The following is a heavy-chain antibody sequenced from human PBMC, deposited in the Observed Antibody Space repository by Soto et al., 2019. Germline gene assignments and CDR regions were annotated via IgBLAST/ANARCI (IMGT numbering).Heavy chain of an antibody. CDR2: IYYSGST. CDR1: GGSISSYY. J-gene: IGHJ3*02. CDR3: ARDVGGYYGSGRVLGAFDI. Sequence: PSETLSLTCTVSGGSISSYYWSWIRQPPGKGLEWIGYIYYSGSTNYNPSLKSRVTISVDTSKNQFSLKLSSVTAADTAVYYCARDVGGYYGSGRVLGAFDIWGQGTMVTVSS. D-gene: IGHD3-10*01. V-gene: IGHV4-59*01.